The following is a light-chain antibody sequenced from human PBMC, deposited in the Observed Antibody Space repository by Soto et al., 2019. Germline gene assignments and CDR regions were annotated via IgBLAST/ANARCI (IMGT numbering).Light chain of an antibody. CDR1: SSNIGSNT. CDR3: AAWDDSLNDVV. CDR2: NNN. Sequence: QSVLTQPPSASGTPGQRVTISCSGSSSNIGSNTVNWYQQLPGTAPKLLIYNNNQRPSGVPDRFSGSKSGTSASLAISGLQSEDEADYYCAAWDDSLNDVVFGGGTKVTVL. V-gene: IGLV1-44*01. J-gene: IGLJ2*01.